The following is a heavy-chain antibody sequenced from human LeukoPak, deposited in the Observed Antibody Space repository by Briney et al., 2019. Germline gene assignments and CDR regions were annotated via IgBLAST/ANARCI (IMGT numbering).Heavy chain of an antibody. CDR2: IYYSGST. J-gene: IGHJ4*02. Sequence: SQTLSLTCTVSGGPISSGAYYWSRIRQHPGKGLEWIGYIYYSGSTYYNPSLKSRVIISIDTSKNQFSLNLSSVTAADTAVYYCARAPIGSGNDYYFDYWGQGTLVTVSS. V-gene: IGHV4-31*03. CDR1: GGPISSGAYY. D-gene: IGHD3-10*01. CDR3: ARAPIGSGNDYYFDY.